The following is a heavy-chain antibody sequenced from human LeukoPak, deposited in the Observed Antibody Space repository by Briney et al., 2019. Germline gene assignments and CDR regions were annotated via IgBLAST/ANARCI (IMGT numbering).Heavy chain of an antibody. J-gene: IGHJ5*02. CDR1: GYTFTGYY. Sequence: ASVKVSCKASGYTFTGYYMHWVRQAPGQGLEWMGWINPNSGGTNYAQKFQGRVTMTRNTSISTAYMELSRLRSDDTAVYYCARDLHSSTSPRLGWFDPWGQGTLVTVSS. V-gene: IGHV1-2*02. D-gene: IGHD2-2*01. CDR3: ARDLHSSTSPRLGWFDP. CDR2: INPNSGGT.